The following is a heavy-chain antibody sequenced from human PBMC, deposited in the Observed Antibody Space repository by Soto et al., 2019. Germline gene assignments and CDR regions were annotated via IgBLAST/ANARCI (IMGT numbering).Heavy chain of an antibody. CDR1: GGSISSGGYY. Sequence: SETLSLTCTVSGGSISSGGYYWSWIRQHPGKGLERIGYIYYSGSTYYNPSLKGRVTISVDTSKNQFSLKLSSVTAADTAMYYCAGGGVRGVITRTRDYYGMDVWGQGTTVTVSS. V-gene: IGHV4-31*03. J-gene: IGHJ6*02. CDR2: IYYSGST. D-gene: IGHD3-10*01. CDR3: AGGGVRGVITRTRDYYGMDV.